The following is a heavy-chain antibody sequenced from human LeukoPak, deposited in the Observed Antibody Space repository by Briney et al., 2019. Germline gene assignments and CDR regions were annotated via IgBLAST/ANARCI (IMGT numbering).Heavy chain of an antibody. V-gene: IGHV4-39*01. Sequence: SETLSLTCTVSGGSISSSSYYWGWIRQPPGKGLEWIGIIYYSGSTYYNPSLKSRVTISVDTSKNQFSLKLSSVTAADTAVYYCARHSPEVVPAAILHWFDPWGQGTLVTVPS. J-gene: IGHJ5*02. CDR2: IYYSGST. D-gene: IGHD2-2*01. CDR1: GGSISSSSYY. CDR3: ARHSPEVVPAAILHWFDP.